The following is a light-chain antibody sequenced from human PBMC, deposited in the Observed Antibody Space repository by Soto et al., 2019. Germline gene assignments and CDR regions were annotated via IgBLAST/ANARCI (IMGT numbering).Light chain of an antibody. CDR3: QQRSNWPPWT. CDR2: DAS. CDR1: QSVSSY. V-gene: IGKV3-11*01. J-gene: IGKJ1*01. Sequence: EIVLTQSPATLSLSPGERATLSCRASQSVSSYLAWYQQKPGQAPRLLIYDASNRATGIPARFSGSGSGTDFTLTISSPEPEEFAVYYCQQRSNWPPWTFGQGTKVEIK.